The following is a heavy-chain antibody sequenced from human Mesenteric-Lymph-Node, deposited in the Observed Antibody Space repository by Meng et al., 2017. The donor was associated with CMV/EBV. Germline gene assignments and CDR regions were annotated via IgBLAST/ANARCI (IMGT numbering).Heavy chain of an antibody. CDR3: VREVEQTGLRHFDY. CDR2: INKDGSVT. D-gene: IGHD1/OR15-1a*01. CDR1: VFTFDRYW. Sequence: GGSLRLSCAASVFTFDRYWMHWVRQSPEKGLVWVSLINKDGSVTEYVGSVKGRCAISRDNAKNTLYLQMTSLRAEDTGVDYCVREVEQTGLRHFDYWGQGTLVTVSS. J-gene: IGHJ4*02. V-gene: IGHV3-74*01.